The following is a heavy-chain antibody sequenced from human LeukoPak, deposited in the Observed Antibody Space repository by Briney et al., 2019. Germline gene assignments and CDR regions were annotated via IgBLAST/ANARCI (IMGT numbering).Heavy chain of an antibody. V-gene: IGHV3-23*01. CDR2: ISGSGGST. CDR3: AKALYYDILTGYYKWAFDY. Sequence: GGSLRLSCAASGFTFSSYAMSWVRQAPGKGLEWVSAISGSGGSTYYADSVKGRFTISRDNSKNTLYLQMNSLRAEDTAAYCCAKALYYDILTGYYKWAFDYWGQGTLVTVSS. J-gene: IGHJ4*02. CDR1: GFTFSSYA. D-gene: IGHD3-9*01.